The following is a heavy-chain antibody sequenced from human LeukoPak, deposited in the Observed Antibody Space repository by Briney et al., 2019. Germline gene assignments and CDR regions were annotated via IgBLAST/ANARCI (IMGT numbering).Heavy chain of an antibody. Sequence: GGSLRLSCAASGFTFDDYAMHWVRQAPGKGLEWVSGISWNSGSIGYADSVKGRFTISRDNAKNSLYLQMNSLRAEDTALYYCAKNTGYDILTGFPLSWGKGTLVTVSS. D-gene: IGHD3-9*01. J-gene: IGHJ4*02. CDR3: AKNTGYDILTGFPLS. V-gene: IGHV3-9*01. CDR1: GFTFDDYA. CDR2: ISWNSGSI.